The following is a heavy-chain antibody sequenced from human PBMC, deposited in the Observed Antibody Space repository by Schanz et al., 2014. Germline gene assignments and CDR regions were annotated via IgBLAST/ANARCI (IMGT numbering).Heavy chain of an antibody. V-gene: IGHV3-21*01. CDR2: ISATSNFV. Sequence: QLVESGGGLVKPGGSLRLSCATSGFNLRRYSMNWVRQAPGGGLEWVSSISATSNFVHYAASVEGRFTVSRDNANNVEYIKMTSVRVGNTDTSYCARDTLWFGDINDAFDVWGHGTMVTVS. CDR3: ARDTLWFGDINDAFDV. J-gene: IGHJ3*01. CDR1: GFNLRRYS. D-gene: IGHD3-10*01.